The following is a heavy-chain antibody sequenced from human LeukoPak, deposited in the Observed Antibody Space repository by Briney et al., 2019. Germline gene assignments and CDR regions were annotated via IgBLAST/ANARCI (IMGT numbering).Heavy chain of an antibody. J-gene: IGHJ4*02. Sequence: SVKVSCKAPGGPFGRYAIHWVRQAPGQGLEWMGGIVPILGAANYAQKFQGRVTITADDSTGTAYMELTSLRSADTAVYYCARSQGYSYGSSYWGQGTLVTVSS. CDR3: ARSQGYSYGSSY. V-gene: IGHV1-69*01. CDR1: GGPFGRYA. D-gene: IGHD5-18*01. CDR2: IVPILGAA.